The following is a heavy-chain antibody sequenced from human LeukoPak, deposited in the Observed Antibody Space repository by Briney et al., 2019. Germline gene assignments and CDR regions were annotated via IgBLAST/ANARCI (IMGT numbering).Heavy chain of an antibody. V-gene: IGHV3-64*04. CDR1: GFPFSSYA. J-gene: IGHJ6*02. CDR2: ISDSGGST. Sequence: GGSLRLSCSASGFPFSSYAMHWVRQAPGKGLEYVSAISDSGGSTYYADSVKGRFTISRHNSKNTLYLQMNSLRAEDTAVYYCARALTHCSGGSCYSGGYYGMDVWGQGTTVTVSS. D-gene: IGHD2-15*01. CDR3: ARALTHCSGGSCYSGGYYGMDV.